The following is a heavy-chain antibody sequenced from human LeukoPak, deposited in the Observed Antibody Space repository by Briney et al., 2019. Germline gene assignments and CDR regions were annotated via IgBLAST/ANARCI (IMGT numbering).Heavy chain of an antibody. J-gene: IGHJ4*02. Sequence: PSETLSLTCTVSGGSISSYYWSWIRQPAGEGREWIGRIYTNGNTNYNPSLNIRVTMSVDTSKNQFSLKLSSVTAADTAVYYCARVGYYGSGRQSGYWGQGTLVSVSS. CDR3: ARVGYYGSGRQSGY. V-gene: IGHV4-4*07. CDR1: GGSISSYY. D-gene: IGHD3-10*01. CDR2: IYTNGNT.